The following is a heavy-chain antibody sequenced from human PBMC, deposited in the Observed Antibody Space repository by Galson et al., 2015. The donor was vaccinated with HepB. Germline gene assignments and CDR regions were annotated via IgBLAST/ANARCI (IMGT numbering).Heavy chain of an antibody. CDR2: ISYDGSNK. Sequence: SLRLSCAASGFTFSSYAMHWVRQAPGKGLEWVAVISYDGSNKYYADSVKGRFTISRDNSKNTLYLQMNSLRAEDTAVYYCARGAYKSGGSPRPSRDWGQGTLVTVSS. D-gene: IGHD1-26*01. CDR3: ARGAYKSGGSPRPSRD. V-gene: IGHV3-30-3*01. J-gene: IGHJ4*02. CDR1: GFTFSSYA.